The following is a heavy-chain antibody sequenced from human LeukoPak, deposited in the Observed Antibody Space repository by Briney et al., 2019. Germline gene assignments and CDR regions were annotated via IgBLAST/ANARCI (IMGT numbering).Heavy chain of an antibody. Sequence: GASVRVSCKASGYTFTSYGISWVRQAPGQGLEWMGWISAYNGNTNYAQKLQGRVTMTTDTSTSTAYMELRSLRSDDTAVYYCARAHAINWEDASDIWGQGTMVTVSS. V-gene: IGHV1-18*01. CDR1: GYTFTSYG. CDR2: ISAYNGNT. D-gene: IGHD7-27*01. J-gene: IGHJ3*02. CDR3: ARAHAINWEDASDI.